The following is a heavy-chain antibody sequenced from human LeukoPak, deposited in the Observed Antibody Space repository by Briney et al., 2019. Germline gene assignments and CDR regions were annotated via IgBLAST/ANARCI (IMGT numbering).Heavy chain of an antibody. CDR1: GYTFTSYA. J-gene: IGHJ4*02. Sequence: ASVKVSCKVSGYTFTSYAMNWVRQAPGQGLEWMGWINTNTGNPTYAQGFTGRFVFSLDTSVSTAYLQISSLKAEDTAVYYCARVVLGSGSYYNVLDYWGQGTLVTVSS. V-gene: IGHV7-4-1*02. CDR3: ARVVLGSGSYYNVLDY. D-gene: IGHD3-10*01. CDR2: INTNTGNP.